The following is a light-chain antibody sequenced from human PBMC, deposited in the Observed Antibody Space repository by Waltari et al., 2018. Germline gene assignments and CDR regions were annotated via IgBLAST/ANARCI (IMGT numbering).Light chain of an antibody. CDR3: AVWDDSLNGWV. V-gene: IGLV1-44*01. CDR1: SPNIGPNP. CDR2: SNN. Sequence: QSVLAQPPSASGTPGQRVTIPCSGSSPNIGPNPVSWYQHPPGTAPKLLIYSNNQRPSGVPDRISGSKSGTSASLAISGLQSDDETDYYCAVWDDSLNGWVFGGGTKLTVL. J-gene: IGLJ3*02.